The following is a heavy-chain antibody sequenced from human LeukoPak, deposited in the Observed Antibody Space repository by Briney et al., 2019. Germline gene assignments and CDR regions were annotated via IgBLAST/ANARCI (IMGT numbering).Heavy chain of an antibody. Sequence: GGSLRLSCAASGFTFSSYGMHWVRQAPGKGLEWVAFIRYDGSNKYYADSVKGRFTISRDNSKNTLYLQMNSLRAEDTAVYYCAKDRIAVAAMGYYMDVWGKGTTVTISS. D-gene: IGHD6-19*01. CDR2: IRYDGSNK. V-gene: IGHV3-30*02. CDR3: AKDRIAVAAMGYYMDV. J-gene: IGHJ6*03. CDR1: GFTFSSYG.